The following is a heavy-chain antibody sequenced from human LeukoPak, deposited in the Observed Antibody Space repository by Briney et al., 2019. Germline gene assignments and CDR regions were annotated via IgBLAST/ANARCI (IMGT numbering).Heavy chain of an antibody. V-gene: IGHV3-21*01. CDR2: ISSSSSYI. D-gene: IGHD2-2*01. Sequence: GGSLRLSCAASGFTFSSYSMNWVRQAPGKGLEWVPSISSSSSYIYYADSVKGRVTISRDNDKNSLYLQMNSLRAEDTAVYYCARDEGYCSSTSCHGPNDYWGQGTLVTVSS. CDR1: GFTFSSYS. CDR3: ARDEGYCSSTSCHGPNDY. J-gene: IGHJ4*02.